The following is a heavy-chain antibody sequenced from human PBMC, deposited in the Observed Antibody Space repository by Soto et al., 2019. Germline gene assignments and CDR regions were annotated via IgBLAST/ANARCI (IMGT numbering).Heavy chain of an antibody. D-gene: IGHD3-3*01. V-gene: IGHV4-38-2*02. CDR3: ARTDNVGYYPY. CDR2: IYHSGTT. Sequence: SETLSLTCTVSGGSNINNYWWAWIRQSPGKGLVWIGSIYHSGTTYYNPSLESRATISVDTSESRFALKLSSVTAADSAIYYCARTDNVGYYPYLGQGTLVTVSS. CDR1: GGSNINNYW. J-gene: IGHJ4*02.